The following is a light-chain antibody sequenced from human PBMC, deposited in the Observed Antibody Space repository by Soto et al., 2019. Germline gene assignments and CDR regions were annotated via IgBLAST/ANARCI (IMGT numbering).Light chain of an antibody. CDR3: SSYAYTNNLV. J-gene: IGLJ2*01. V-gene: IGLV2-8*01. Sequence: QSALTQPPSSSGSPVQSVTISFTGTSSDIGGYNFVSWYQQHPGKAPKLMIDEVNTRPSGVPDRISGSKSGNTASLTVSGLQAEDEADYYCSSYAYTNNLVFGGGTKVTVL. CDR1: SSDIGGYNF. CDR2: EVN.